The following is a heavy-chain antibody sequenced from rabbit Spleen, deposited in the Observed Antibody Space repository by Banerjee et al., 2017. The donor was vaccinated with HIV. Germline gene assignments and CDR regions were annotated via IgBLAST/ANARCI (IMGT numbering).Heavy chain of an antibody. CDR3: VRDTGSSFSSYGMDL. CDR1: GFDFSSYG. CDR2: IDSLFGTT. D-gene: IGHD8-1*01. Sequence: QEQLMESGGGLVQPGGSLKLSCKGSGFDFSSYGVSWVRQAPGKGLEWIGYIDSLFGTTYYASWVNGRFSISRENTQNTVSLQMNSLTAADTATYFCVRDTGSSFSSYGMDLWGPGTRSPS. J-gene: IGHJ6*01. V-gene: IGHV1S47*01.